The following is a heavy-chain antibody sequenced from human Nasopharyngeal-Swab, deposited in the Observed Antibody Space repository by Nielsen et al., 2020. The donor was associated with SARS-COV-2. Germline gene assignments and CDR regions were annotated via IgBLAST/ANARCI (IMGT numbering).Heavy chain of an antibody. CDR2: IYPGDSDT. V-gene: IGHV5-51*01. CDR1: GYKFASFW. D-gene: IGHD5/OR15-5a*01. J-gene: IGHJ4*02. Sequence: GESLKISCKASGYKFASFWIGWVRQMPGKGLEWMGIIYPGDSDTRYSPSFQGQVTISADKSISTAYLQWSSLKASDIAMYYCARIPSTLPDYWGQGTLVTVSS. CDR3: ARIPSTLPDY.